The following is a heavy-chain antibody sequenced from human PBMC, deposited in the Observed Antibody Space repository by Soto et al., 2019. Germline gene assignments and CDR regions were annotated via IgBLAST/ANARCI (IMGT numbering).Heavy chain of an antibody. CDR2: IYYSGST. J-gene: IGHJ6*03. Sequence: SETLSLTCTVSGGCISSYYWSWIRQPPKKGLEWIGYIYYSGSTNYNPSLKSRVTISVDTSKNQFSLKLSSVTAADTAVYYCARQGLQAYYYYYYMDVWGKGTTVTVSS. D-gene: IGHD4-4*01. CDR1: GGCISSYY. V-gene: IGHV4-59*08. CDR3: ARQGLQAYYYYYYMDV.